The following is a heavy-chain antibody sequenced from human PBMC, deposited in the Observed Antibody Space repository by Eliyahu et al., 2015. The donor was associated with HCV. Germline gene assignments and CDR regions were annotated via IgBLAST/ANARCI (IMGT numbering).Heavy chain of an antibody. V-gene: IGHV3-30*04. CDR2: ISYNEIDN. J-gene: IGHJ4*02. Sequence: QVQLVESGGGVVQPGRSLRLSCXASGFTFSTYAIPWVRQAPGKGLEWVAVISYNEIDNWYADSVKGRFTISRDNSKNTVYLQLNSLRAEDTAFYYCARDRAGGGRNFDYWGQGTLVTVSS. CDR3: ARDRAGGGRNFDY. D-gene: IGHD3-16*01. CDR1: GFTFSTYA.